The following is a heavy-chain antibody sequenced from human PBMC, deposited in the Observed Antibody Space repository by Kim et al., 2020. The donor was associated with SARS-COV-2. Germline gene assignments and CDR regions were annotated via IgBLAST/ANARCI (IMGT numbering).Heavy chain of an antibody. V-gene: IGHV4-61*02. CDR3: ATGNGATVTSSYFDY. Sequence: SETLSLTCTVSGGSISSGSYYWSWIRQPAGKGLEWIGRIYTSGSTNYNPSLKSRVTISVDTSKNQFSLKLSSVTAADTAVYYCATGNGATVTSSYFDYGGQGTLVTVSP. CDR2: IYTSGST. D-gene: IGHD4-17*01. J-gene: IGHJ4*02. CDR1: GGSISSGSYY.